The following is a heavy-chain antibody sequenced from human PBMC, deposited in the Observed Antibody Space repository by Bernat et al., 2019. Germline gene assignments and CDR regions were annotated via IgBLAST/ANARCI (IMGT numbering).Heavy chain of an antibody. CDR3: ARWGIAARTGYYYYYMDV. CDR2: INPNSGGT. Sequence: QVQLVQSGAGVKKPGASVKVSCKASGYTFTGYYMHWVRQAPGQGLEWMGRINPNSGGTNYAQKFQGRVTMTRDTSISTAYMELSRLRSDDTAVYYCARWGIAARTGYYYYYMDVWGKGTTVTVSS. J-gene: IGHJ6*03. D-gene: IGHD6-6*01. V-gene: IGHV1-2*06. CDR1: GYTFTGYY.